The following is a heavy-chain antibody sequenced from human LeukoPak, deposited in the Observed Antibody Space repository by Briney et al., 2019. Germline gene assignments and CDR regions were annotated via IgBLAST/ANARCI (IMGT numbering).Heavy chain of an antibody. CDR3: AREVTASSFDI. Sequence: GGSLRLSCAASGFSFSDYWMSWVRQAPGRGLEWVGNINQDGSQNSSVDSVKGRFTISRDNAKNSLYPQMNSLGAEDTALYYCAREVTASSFDILGQGTMVTVSS. J-gene: IGHJ3*02. CDR1: GFSFSDYW. V-gene: IGHV3-7*01. CDR2: INQDGSQN. D-gene: IGHD2-21*02.